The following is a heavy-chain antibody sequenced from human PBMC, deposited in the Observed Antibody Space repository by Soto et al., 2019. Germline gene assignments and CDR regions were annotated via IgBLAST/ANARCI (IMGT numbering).Heavy chain of an antibody. D-gene: IGHD5-18*01. V-gene: IGHV3-21*01. CDR1: GFTFSSYS. CDR3: AGEGEHSYALDY. J-gene: IGHJ4*02. Sequence: EVQLVESGGGLVKPGGSLRLSCAASGFTFSSYSMNWVRQAPGKGLEWVSSISSSSSYIYYADSVKCRFTISRDNAKNSLYRPKNSLRAEDTAVYYCAGEGEHSYALDYGGQGTLVTVSA. CDR2: ISSSSSYI.